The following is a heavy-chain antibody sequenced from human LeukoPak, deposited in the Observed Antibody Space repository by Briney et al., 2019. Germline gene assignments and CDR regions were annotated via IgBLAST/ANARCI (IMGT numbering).Heavy chain of an antibody. CDR3: ARVKYSYAXRAFDI. CDR1: GGSFSGYY. CDR2: INHSGST. V-gene: IGHV4-34*01. J-gene: IGHJ3*02. Sequence: ASETLSPTCAVYGGSFSGYYWSWIRQPPGKGLEWIGEINHSGSTNYNPSLKSRVTMSVDTSKNQFSLKLSSVTAADTAVYYCARVKYSYAXRAFDIWGQGTMVTVSS. D-gene: IGHD5-18*01.